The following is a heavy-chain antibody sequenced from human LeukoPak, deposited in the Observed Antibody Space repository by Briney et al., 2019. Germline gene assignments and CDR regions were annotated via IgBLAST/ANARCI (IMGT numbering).Heavy chain of an antibody. J-gene: IGHJ4*02. CDR3: AKLYTSRWYNDY. CDR2: LSNIGSST. Sequence: GGSLRLSCAASGFTFSSYAMSWVRQAPGKGLEWVSALSNIGSSTSYADSVKGRFSISRDNSKNTLYLQMNSLRAEDTAVYYCAKLYTSRWYNDYWGQGTLVTVSS. V-gene: IGHV3-23*01. D-gene: IGHD6-13*01. CDR1: GFTFSSYA.